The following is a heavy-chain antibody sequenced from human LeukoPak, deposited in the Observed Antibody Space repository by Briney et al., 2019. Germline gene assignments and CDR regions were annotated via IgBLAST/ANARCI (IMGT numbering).Heavy chain of an antibody. Sequence: SETLSLTCTVSGVSISNGSYYWSWIRQPAGKGLERIWRMYTRGSTNYNPSLKSRLTISVYTSKNQFSLKLSSVTAADTAVYYCARDSSSWDYYYYGMDVWGQGTTVTVSS. CDR1: GVSISNGSYY. J-gene: IGHJ6*02. V-gene: IGHV4-61*02. CDR2: MYTRGST. CDR3: ARDSSSWDYYYYGMDV. D-gene: IGHD6-13*01.